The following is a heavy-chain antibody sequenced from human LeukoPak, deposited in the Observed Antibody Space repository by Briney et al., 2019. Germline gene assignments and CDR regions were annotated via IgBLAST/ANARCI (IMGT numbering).Heavy chain of an antibody. CDR1: GFTFSSYA. CDR2: ISGSGGST. J-gene: IGHJ4*02. V-gene: IGHV3-23*01. D-gene: IGHD6-13*01. Sequence: PGGSLRLSCAASGFTFSSYAVSWVRQAPGKGLEWVSAISGSGGSTYYADSVKGRFTISRDNSKNTLYLQMNSLRAEDTAVYYCAKDRSRASTAGLFDYWGQGTLVTVSS. CDR3: AKDRSRASTAGLFDY.